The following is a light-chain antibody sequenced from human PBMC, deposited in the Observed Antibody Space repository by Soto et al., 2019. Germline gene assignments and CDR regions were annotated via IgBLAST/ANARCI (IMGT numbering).Light chain of an antibody. J-gene: IGLJ1*01. CDR1: SSNIGAGYE. Sequence: QSVLTQPPSVSEAPGQRVTISCTGSSSNIGAGYEAHWYQQVPGTAPKLLIYENNNRPSGVPDRFSGSKSGTSASLAITGRRVEDESEYYCHHYDSTLSGYVFGTGTKVTV. CDR3: HHYDSTLSGYV. V-gene: IGLV1-40*01. CDR2: ENN.